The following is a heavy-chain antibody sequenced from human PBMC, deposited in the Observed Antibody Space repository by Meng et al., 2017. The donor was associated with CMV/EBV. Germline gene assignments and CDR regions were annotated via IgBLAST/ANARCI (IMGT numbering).Heavy chain of an antibody. D-gene: IGHD6-13*01. CDR2: ISYDGSNK. CDR3: ARVLYSSSWYFVDYHYYYGMDV. CDR1: GFTFSSYA. J-gene: IGHJ6*02. V-gene: IGHV3-30-3*01. Sequence: GESLKISCAASGFTFSSYAMHWVRQAPGKGLEWVAVISYDGSNKYYADSVKGRFTISRDNSKNTLYLQMNSLRAEDTAVYYCARVLYSSSWYFVDYHYYYGMDVWGQGTTVTVSS.